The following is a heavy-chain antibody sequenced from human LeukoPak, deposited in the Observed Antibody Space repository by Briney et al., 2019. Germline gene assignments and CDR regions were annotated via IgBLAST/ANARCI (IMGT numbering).Heavy chain of an antibody. D-gene: IGHD3-10*02. V-gene: IGHV3-23*01. Sequence: AGGSLRLSCAASGFTFSSYAMSWVRQAPGKGLEWVSAFSGSGGSTYYADSVKGRFTISRDNSKNTLYLQMNSLRAKDTAVYYCAELGITMIGGVWGKGTTVTISS. CDR1: GFTFSSYA. CDR3: AELGITMIGGV. CDR2: FSGSGGST. J-gene: IGHJ6*04.